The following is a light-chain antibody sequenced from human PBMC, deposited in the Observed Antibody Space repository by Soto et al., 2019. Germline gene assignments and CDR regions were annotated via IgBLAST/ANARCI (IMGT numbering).Light chain of an antibody. V-gene: IGKV1-8*01. CDR1: QGISSY. J-gene: IGKJ3*01. CDR2: AAS. CDR3: QQYYSYPPDSFT. Sequence: AIRMTQSPSSFSASTGDRVTITCRASQGISSYLAWYQQKPGKAPKLLIYAASTLQSGVPSRFSGSGSGTDFTLTISCLQSEDFATYYCQQYYSYPPDSFTFGPGTKVDIK.